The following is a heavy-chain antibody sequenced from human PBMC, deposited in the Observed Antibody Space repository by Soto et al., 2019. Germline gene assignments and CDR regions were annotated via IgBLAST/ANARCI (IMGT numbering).Heavy chain of an antibody. CDR2: IDYSGST. J-gene: IGHJ6*02. V-gene: IGHV4-31*03. CDR1: GGSISSGGYY. D-gene: IGHD3-3*01. Sequence: QVQLQESGPGLVKPSQTLSLTCTVSGGSISSGGYYWSWIRQHPGKGLEWIGYIDYSGSTYYNPSLKSRVTISVDTSKNQFALKLSSVTAADTAVYYCARGPTYYDFWSGYSSYYYYGMDVWGQGTTVTVSS. CDR3: ARGPTYYDFWSGYSSYYYYGMDV.